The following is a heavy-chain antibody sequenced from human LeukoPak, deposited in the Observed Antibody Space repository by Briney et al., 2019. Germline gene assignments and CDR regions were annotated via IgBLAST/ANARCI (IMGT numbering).Heavy chain of an antibody. V-gene: IGHV4-61*02. J-gene: IGHJ3*02. CDR2: IYTSGST. CDR3: ARERKDYYDSGGAFDI. Sequence: PSQTLSLTCTVSGGSISSGSYYWSWIRQPAGKGLEWIGRIYTSGSTNYNPSLKSRVTISVDTSKNQFSLKLSSVTAADTAVYYCARERKDYYDSGGAFDIWGQGTMVTVSS. CDR1: GGSISSGSYY. D-gene: IGHD3-10*01.